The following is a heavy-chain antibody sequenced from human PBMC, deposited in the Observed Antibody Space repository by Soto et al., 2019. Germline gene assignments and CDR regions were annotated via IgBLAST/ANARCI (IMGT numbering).Heavy chain of an antibody. CDR3: PRNHIAASGTSAYDI. J-gene: IGHJ3*02. V-gene: IGHV3-11*06. D-gene: IGHD6-13*01. CDR1: GFPFSVYY. Sequence: GSLRLSCAASGFPFSVYYMSWIRQAPGKGLAWVSYISPSSSYTNYAVSVKGRFTISRGNAKNSVYLQMNSRRSEDTAVYYCPRNHIAASGTSAYDIWGQGTRVTVSS. CDR2: ISPSSSYT.